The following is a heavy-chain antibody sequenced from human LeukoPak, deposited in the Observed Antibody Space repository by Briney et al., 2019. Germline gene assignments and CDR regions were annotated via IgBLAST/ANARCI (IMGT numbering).Heavy chain of an antibody. Sequence: ASVKVSCKASGYTFTSYYMHWVRQAPGQGLEWMGIINPGGGSTSYAQKFQGRVTMTRDTSTSTVYMELSSLRSEDTAVYYCARPLNDYGDWKLLDYWGQGTLVTVSS. CDR3: ARPLNDYGDWKLLDY. V-gene: IGHV1-46*01. J-gene: IGHJ4*02. CDR2: INPGGGST. CDR1: GYTFTSYY. D-gene: IGHD4-17*01.